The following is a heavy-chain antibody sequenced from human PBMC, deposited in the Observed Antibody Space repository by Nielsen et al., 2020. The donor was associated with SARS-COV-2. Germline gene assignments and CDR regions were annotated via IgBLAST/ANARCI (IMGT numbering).Heavy chain of an antibody. Sequence: GESLKISCAASGFTFSSYAMHWVRQAPGKGLEWVAVISYDGSNKYYADSVKGRFTISRDNSKNTLYLQMNSLRAEDTAVYYCTRLDIMYSSSSGLTRNFDYWGQGTLVTVSS. V-gene: IGHV3-30-3*01. CDR2: ISYDGSNK. CDR1: GFTFSSYA. CDR3: TRLDIMYSSSSGLTRNFDY. D-gene: IGHD6-6*01. J-gene: IGHJ4*02.